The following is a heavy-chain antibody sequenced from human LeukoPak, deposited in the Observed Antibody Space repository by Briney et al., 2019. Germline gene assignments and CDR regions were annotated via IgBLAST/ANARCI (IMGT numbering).Heavy chain of an antibody. V-gene: IGHV4-39*01. CDR2: IYYSGST. CDR3: ARFYGSGSSP. J-gene: IGHJ4*02. CDR1: GGSISSSSYY. Sequence: SETLSLTCPVSGGSISSSSYYWGWIRQPPGKGLEWIGSIYYSGSTYYNPSLKSRVTISVDTSKNQFSLKLSSVTAADTAVYYCARFYGSGSSPWGQGTLVTVSS. D-gene: IGHD3-10*01.